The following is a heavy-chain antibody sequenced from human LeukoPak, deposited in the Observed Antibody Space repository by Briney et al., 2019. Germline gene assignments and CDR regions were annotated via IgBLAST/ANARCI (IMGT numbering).Heavy chain of an antibody. J-gene: IGHJ4*02. CDR2: MHYRGNT. Sequence: PSETLSLTCTVSGGSISSHYWSWIRQSPGKGLEWIGFMHYRGNTNSNPSLRSRVTISMDTSKNQFSLKMSSVTAADTAVYYCARELTTVTTLIDYWGQGTLVTVSS. CDR1: GGSISSHY. D-gene: IGHD4-17*01. CDR3: ARELTTVTTLIDY. V-gene: IGHV4-59*11.